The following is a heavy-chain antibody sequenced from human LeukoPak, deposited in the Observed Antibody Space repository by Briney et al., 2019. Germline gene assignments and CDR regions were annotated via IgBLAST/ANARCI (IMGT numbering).Heavy chain of an antibody. CDR1: RFIFNNYA. D-gene: IGHD2-15*01. CDR3: ARQDCSGGSCYLDY. V-gene: IGHV3-30*04. Sequence: GGSLRLSCAASRFIFNNYAMHWVRQAPGKGLDWAAVISYHGRDQFYADSVKGRFTIPRDSSKNTLYLQMNSLRTEDTAVYYCARQDCSGGSCYLDYWGQGTLVTVSS. CDR2: ISYHGRDQ. J-gene: IGHJ4*02.